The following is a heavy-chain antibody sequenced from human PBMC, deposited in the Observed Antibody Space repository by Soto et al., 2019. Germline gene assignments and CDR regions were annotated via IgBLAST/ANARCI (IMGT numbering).Heavy chain of an antibody. Sequence: EVQLVESGGNLVQPGRSLRLSCTGSGFTFGDYAMSWFRQAPGKGLEWVGFITSKRYGGTTEYAASVKGRFTISRDDSKSIAYLQMNSLKTEDTAVYFCSRLPPSKYTISPFDPWCQGTLVIVSS. V-gene: IGHV3-49*03. D-gene: IGHD2-2*02. CDR3: SRLPPSKYTISPFDP. CDR1: GFTFGDYA. CDR2: ITSKRYGGTT. J-gene: IGHJ5*02.